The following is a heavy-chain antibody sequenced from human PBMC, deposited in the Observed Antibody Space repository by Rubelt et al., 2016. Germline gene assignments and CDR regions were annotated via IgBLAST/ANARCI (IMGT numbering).Heavy chain of an antibody. CDR2: IYTSGST. J-gene: IGHJ4*02. Sequence: QVQLQESAPGLVKPSQTLSLTCTVSGGSISSYYWSWIRQPAGKGLEWIGRIYTSGSTNYNPSLKSRVTMSVDTSKNQFSLKLSSVTAADTAVYYCARVRSSATMAPYYFDYWGQGTLVTVSS. CDR1: GGSISSYY. CDR3: ARVRSSATMAPYYFDY. D-gene: IGHD6-25*01. V-gene: IGHV4-4*07.